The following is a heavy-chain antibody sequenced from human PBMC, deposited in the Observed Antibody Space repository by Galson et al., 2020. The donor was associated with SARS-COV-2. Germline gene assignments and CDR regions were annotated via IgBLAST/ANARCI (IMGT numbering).Heavy chain of an antibody. J-gene: IGHJ4*02. CDR1: GGSISSSSYY. D-gene: IGHD2-21*02. V-gene: IGHV4-39*01. CDR3: ARQGDTSHCYFPRCRYFDY. CDR2: IYYSGST. Sequence: SETLSLTCTVSGGSISSSSYYWGWIRQPPGKGLEWIGSIYYSGSTYYNPSLKSRVTISVDTSKNQFSLKLSSVTAADTAVYYCARQGDTSHCYFPRCRYFDYWGQGTLVTVSS.